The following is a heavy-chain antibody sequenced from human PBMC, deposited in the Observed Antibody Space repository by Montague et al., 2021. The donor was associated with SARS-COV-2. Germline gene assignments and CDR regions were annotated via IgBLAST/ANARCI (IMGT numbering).Heavy chain of an antibody. D-gene: IGHD5/OR15-5a*01. J-gene: IGHJ4*02. Sequence: SETLSLTCSVSGGSFNNYYWNWVRQPAGKGLEWIGRIYPTGSTNNNPSLTRGSTNYNSTLTARVNMSLDTTNNTFSLTVTSVTAADTAVYYCARESLDAVDYWGQGTLVTVSS. CDR1: GGSFNNYY. V-gene: IGHV4-4*07. CDR3: ARESLDAVDY. CDR2: IYPTGSTNNNPSLTRGST.